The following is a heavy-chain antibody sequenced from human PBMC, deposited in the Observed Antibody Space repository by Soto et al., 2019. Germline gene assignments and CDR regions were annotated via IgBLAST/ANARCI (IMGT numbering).Heavy chain of an antibody. CDR3: ARHSTSAPKDY. Sequence: GESLKISCNGSGYSFTTYWIAWVRQMPGKGLEWVGIIYPGDSDTRYSPSFEGHVTISVDKSISTAFLQWDSLKASDNAIYYCARHSTSAPKDYWGQGTLVTVSS. V-gene: IGHV5-51*01. CDR1: GYSFTTYW. J-gene: IGHJ4*01. D-gene: IGHD3-10*01. CDR2: IYPGDSDT.